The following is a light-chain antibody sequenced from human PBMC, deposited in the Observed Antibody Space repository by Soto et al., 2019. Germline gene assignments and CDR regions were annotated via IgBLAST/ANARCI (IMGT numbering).Light chain of an antibody. CDR2: GAS. CDR3: QQSYSTPLT. J-gene: IGKJ4*01. V-gene: IGKV1-39*01. Sequence: DIQMTQSPSSLSASVGDRVTITCRASQSISTYLNWYQQKPGKAPKLLIYGASSLQSGVPSGFSGSGSGTEFTLTISSLQPEDFATYYCQQSYSTPLTFGGGTKVDIK. CDR1: QSISTY.